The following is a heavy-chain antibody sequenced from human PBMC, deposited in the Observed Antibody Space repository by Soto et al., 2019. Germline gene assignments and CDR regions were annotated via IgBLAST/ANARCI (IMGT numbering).Heavy chain of an antibody. D-gene: IGHD5-18*01. CDR3: AKLGGGYIFGPYLDY. CDR1: GYTFTLYT. CDR2: INTGNGNT. Sequence: QVQIVQSGAEVKKPGASVKVSCKTSGYTFTLYTIHWVRQAPGQRLEWMGWINTGNGNTKYSQRFQGRVTMSRDKSASTAYMELSSLTSEDTAVYYCAKLGGGYIFGPYLDYWGQGTLVTVSS. J-gene: IGHJ4*02. V-gene: IGHV1-3*04.